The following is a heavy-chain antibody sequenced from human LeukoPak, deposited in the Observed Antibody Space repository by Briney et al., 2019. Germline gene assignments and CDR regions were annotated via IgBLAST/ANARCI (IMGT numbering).Heavy chain of an antibody. Sequence: GRSLRLSCAASGFTFDDYAMHWVRQAPGKGLEWVSGISWNSGSIGYADSVKGRFTISRDNAKNSLYLQMNSLGAEDTALYYCAKDKVVSDYYGSGPMDVWGQWTTVTVSS. CDR3: AKDKVVSDYYGSGPMDV. J-gene: IGHJ6*02. CDR2: ISWNSGSI. CDR1: GFTFDDYA. D-gene: IGHD3-10*01. V-gene: IGHV3-9*01.